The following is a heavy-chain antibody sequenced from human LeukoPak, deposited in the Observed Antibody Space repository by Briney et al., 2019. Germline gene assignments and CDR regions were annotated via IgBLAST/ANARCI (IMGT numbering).Heavy chain of an antibody. CDR3: AKGPSAAQTGYFDY. CDR1: GFTFDDYA. Sequence: GGSLRLSCAASGFTFDDYAMHWVRQAPGKGLEWVSGISWNSGSIGYADSVKGRFTISRDNAKNSLYLQMNSLRAEDTALYYCAKGPSAAQTGYFDYWGQGTLVTVSS. J-gene: IGHJ4*02. V-gene: IGHV3-9*01. CDR2: ISWNSGSI. D-gene: IGHD6-13*01.